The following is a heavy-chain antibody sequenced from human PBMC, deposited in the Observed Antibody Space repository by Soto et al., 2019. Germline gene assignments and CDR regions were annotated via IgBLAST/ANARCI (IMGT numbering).Heavy chain of an antibody. CDR3: ARAELLWFGEAAILFDP. D-gene: IGHD3-10*01. V-gene: IGHV4-4*02. Sequence: SETLSLTCAVSGGSISSSNWWSWVRQPPGKGLEWIGEIYHSGSTNYNPSLKSRVTISVDKSKNQFSLKLSSVTAADTAVYYCARAELLWFGEAAILFDPWGQGTLVTVSS. CDR1: GGSISSSNW. CDR2: IYHSGST. J-gene: IGHJ5*02.